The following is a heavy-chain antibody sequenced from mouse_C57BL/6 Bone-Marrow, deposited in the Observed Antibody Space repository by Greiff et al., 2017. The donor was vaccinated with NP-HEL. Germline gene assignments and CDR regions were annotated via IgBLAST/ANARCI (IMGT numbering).Heavy chain of an antibody. J-gene: IGHJ2*01. CDR3: TTNGFY. CDR1: GFNIKDDY. CDR2: IDPENGDT. D-gene: IGHD1-1*01. V-gene: IGHV14-4*01. Sequence: EVQRVESGAELVRPGASVKLSCTASGFNIKDDYMHWVKQRPEQGLEWIGWIDPENGDTEYASKFQGKATITADTSSNTAYLQLSSLTSEDTAVYYCTTNGFYWGQGTTLTVSS.